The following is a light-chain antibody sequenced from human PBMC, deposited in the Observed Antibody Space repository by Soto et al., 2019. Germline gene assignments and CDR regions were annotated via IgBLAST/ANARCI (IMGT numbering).Light chain of an antibody. CDR3: HQRYNWPRVT. J-gene: IGKJ5*01. V-gene: IGKV3-11*01. Sequence: IVMTQSPATLSVSPGERATLSCRASQSVSSYLAWYQQKPGQAPRLLIYDASNRATGIPARFSGSGSGTDFTLTITSLEPEDFAVYFCHQRYNWPRVTFGQGTRLEI. CDR2: DAS. CDR1: QSVSSY.